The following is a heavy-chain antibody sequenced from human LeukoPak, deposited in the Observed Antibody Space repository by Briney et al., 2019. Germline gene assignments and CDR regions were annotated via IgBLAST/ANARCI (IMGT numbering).Heavy chain of an antibody. CDR2: ISSSSSYI. CDR3: ARKGRDGLDY. Sequence: PGGSLRLFCAASGFTFSSYSMNWVRQAPGKGLEWVSSISSSSSYIYYADSVKGRFTISRDNAKNSLYLQMNSLRAEDTAVYYCARKGRDGLDYWGQGTLVTVSS. J-gene: IGHJ4*02. CDR1: GFTFSSYS. D-gene: IGHD5-24*01. V-gene: IGHV3-21*01.